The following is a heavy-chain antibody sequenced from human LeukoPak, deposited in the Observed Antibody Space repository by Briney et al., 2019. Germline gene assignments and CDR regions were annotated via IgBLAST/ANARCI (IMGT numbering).Heavy chain of an antibody. D-gene: IGHD3/OR15-3a*01. CDR2: IKRKGDDGTI. J-gene: IGHJ4*02. CDR1: GFTFSNAW. CDR3: TAGTGRSDFDY. Sequence: GGSLRLSCAASGFTFSNAWMSWVRQAPGRGLEWVGRIKRKGDDGTIDYAAPVKGRLSVSRDDSKKTLYLQMKSLKSEDTAVYYCTAGTGRSDFDYWGQGTLVTVSS. V-gene: IGHV3-15*01.